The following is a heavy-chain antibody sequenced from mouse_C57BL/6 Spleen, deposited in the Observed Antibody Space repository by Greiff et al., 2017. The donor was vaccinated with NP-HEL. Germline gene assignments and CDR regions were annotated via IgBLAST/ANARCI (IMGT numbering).Heavy chain of an antibody. D-gene: IGHD2-5*01. J-gene: IGHJ2*01. CDR2: ISYDGSN. CDR1: GYSITSGYY. V-gene: IGHV3-6*01. CDR3: ARDEGAYYSNYFDY. Sequence: EVQLQESGPGLVKPSQSLSLTCSVTGYSITSGYYWNWIRQFPGNKLEWMGYISYDGSNNYNPSLKNRISITRDTSKNQFFLKLNSVTTEDTATYYCARDEGAYYSNYFDYWGQGTTLTVSS.